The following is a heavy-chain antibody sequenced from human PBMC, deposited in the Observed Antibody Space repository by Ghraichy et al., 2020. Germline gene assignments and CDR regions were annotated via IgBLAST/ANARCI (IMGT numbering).Heavy chain of an antibody. Sequence: GGSLRLSGIVTGLIEINNELGCLRPSSGREIKWVSVLYIGGTYYADSVKGRFTISRENSRTTLYLHMSDVRAEDAAVYYCAGTRTCESISCHIPDGLDILGQGTKVIVSS. CDR3: AGTRTCESISCHIPDGLDI. V-gene: IGHV3-53*01. CDR1: GLIEINNE. J-gene: IGHJ3*02. D-gene: IGHD2-2*02. CDR2: LYIGGT.